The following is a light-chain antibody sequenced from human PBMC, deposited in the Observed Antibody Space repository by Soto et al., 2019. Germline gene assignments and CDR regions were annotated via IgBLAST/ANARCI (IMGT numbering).Light chain of an antibody. CDR1: QDINNY. V-gene: IGKV1-27*01. CDR2: AAS. CDR3: QKYDHAPPT. Sequence: DIQLTQSPSSLSASVGDRVTITCRASQDINNYLAWYQQTPGEVPRLLIHAASTRQSGVPSRFSGSGSETDFTLTITSLQPEDVAAYFCQKYDHAPPTFGPGTKVHIK. J-gene: IGKJ3*01.